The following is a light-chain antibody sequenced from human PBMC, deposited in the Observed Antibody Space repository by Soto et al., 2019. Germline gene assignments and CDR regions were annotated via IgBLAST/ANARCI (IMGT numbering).Light chain of an antibody. CDR2: EVS. V-gene: IGLV2-8*01. Sequence: QSALTQPPSASGSPGQSVTISCTGTSSDVGGYHYVSWYQQHPGKAPKLMIYEVSKRPSGVPDRFSGSKSGNTASLTVSGLQAEDEAYYYCSAYALRVFGGGTKLTVL. CDR3: SAYALRV. CDR1: SSDVGGYHY. J-gene: IGLJ2*01.